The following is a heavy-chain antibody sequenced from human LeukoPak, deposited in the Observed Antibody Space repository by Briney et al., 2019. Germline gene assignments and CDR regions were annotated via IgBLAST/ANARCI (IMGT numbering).Heavy chain of an antibody. D-gene: IGHD3-10*01. CDR2: ISGSGGST. V-gene: IGHV3-23*01. CDR3: AKEILWFGELFGYFDY. J-gene: IGHJ4*02. Sequence: GGSLRLSCAASGFTFSSYAMSWVRQAPGKGLEWVSAISGSGGSTYYADSVKGRFTISRDNSKNTLYLQMNSLRAEDTAVYYCAKEILWFGELFGYFDYWGQGTLVTVPS. CDR1: GFTFSSYA.